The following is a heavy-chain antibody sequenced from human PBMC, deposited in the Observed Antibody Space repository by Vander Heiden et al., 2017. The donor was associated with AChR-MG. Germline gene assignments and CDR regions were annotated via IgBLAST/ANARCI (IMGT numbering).Heavy chain of an antibody. V-gene: IGHV3-74*01. CDR2: INSDGTST. Sequence: EVHLVESGGVLVQPGGSLRLSCATSGFILSTYWMHWVRQIPGKGLEWVSRINSDGTSTTYADSVKGRFTISRDNAKNTVYLQMNSLRAEDTAIYYCATERSGSYYNYWGQGTLVTVSS. J-gene: IGHJ4*01. D-gene: IGHD3-10*01. CDR3: ATERSGSYYNY. CDR1: GFILSTYW.